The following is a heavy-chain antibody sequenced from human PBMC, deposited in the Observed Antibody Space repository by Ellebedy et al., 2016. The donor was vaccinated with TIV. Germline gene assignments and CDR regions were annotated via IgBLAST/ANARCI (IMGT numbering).Heavy chain of an antibody. V-gene: IGHV3-30-3*01. CDR3: ARDKTVAGYFYYYGMDV. D-gene: IGHD6-19*01. J-gene: IGHJ6*02. CDR2: ISSDGGTK. Sequence: GESLKISCAASGFTFSNYAIHWVRQAPGKGLEWVAVISSDGGTKYYTDSAKGRFTLSRDNSKNTLYLELNSVTADDTAVYYCARDKTVAGYFYYYGMDVWGQGTTVTVSS. CDR1: GFTFSNYA.